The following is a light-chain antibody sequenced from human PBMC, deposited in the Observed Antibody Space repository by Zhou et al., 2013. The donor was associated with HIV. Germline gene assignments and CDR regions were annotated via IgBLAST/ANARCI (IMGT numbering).Light chain of an antibody. V-gene: IGLV1-44*01. CDR1: SSNIGSNT. J-gene: IGLJ2*01. Sequence: QSVLTQPPSASGTPGQRVTISCFGSSSNIGSNTVNWYQQLPGTAPKLLIYRNNQRPPGVPDRFSGSKSGTSASLAITGLQAEDEADYYCQSYDSSLSGWVVFGGGTKLTVL. CDR3: QSYDSSLSGWVV. CDR2: RNN.